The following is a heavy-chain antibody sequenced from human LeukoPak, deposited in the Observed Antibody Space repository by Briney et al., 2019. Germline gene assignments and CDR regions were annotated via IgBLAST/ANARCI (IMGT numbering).Heavy chain of an antibody. CDR1: GYTFTSYA. CDR3: VPSYSSSWYEGTYYFDY. Sequence: GASVKVSCKASGYTFTSYAMNWVRQAPGQGLEWMGWINTNTGNPTYAQGFTGRFVFSLDTSVSTAYLQISSLKAEDTAVYYCVPSYSSSWYEGTYYFDYWGQGTLVTVSS. V-gene: IGHV7-4-1*02. J-gene: IGHJ4*02. CDR2: INTNTGNP. D-gene: IGHD6-13*01.